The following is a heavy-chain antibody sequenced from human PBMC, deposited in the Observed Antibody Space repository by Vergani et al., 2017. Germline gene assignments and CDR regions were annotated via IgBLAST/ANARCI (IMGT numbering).Heavy chain of an antibody. D-gene: IGHD1-26*01. Sequence: EVQLLESGGSLKQPGGSVRLSCAASGFTFSTYAMHWVRQAPGKVLEWVSALTGGGGSTYYADSFKGRFIISRDNSRDTLYLQMNSLRPEDTATYYCVKDAGSYENFFDSWGQETLVTVSS. CDR1: GFTFSTYA. V-gene: IGHV3-23*01. J-gene: IGHJ4*02. CDR3: VKDAGSYENFFDS. CDR2: LTGGGGST.